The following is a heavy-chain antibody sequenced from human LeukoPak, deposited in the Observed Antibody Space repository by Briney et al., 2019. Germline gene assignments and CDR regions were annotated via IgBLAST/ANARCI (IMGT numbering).Heavy chain of an antibody. CDR3: AREVVIASRRGYAFDI. Sequence: PGESLKISCEGSGYSFTNYWIGWVRQMPGKGLEWMGIIYPGDSYTRYSPSFQGQVTISADKSINTAYLQWSSLEASDTAMYYCAREVVIASRRGYAFDIWGQGTVVTVSS. CDR1: GYSFTNYW. J-gene: IGHJ3*02. D-gene: IGHD2-15*01. V-gene: IGHV5-51*01. CDR2: IYPGDSYT.